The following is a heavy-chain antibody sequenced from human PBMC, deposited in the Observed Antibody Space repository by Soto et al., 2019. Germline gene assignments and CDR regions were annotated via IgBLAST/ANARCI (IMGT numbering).Heavy chain of an antibody. Sequence: GSLRLSCAASGVTFNSYGMHWVRQAPGKGLEWVAVISHDGSNKYYADSVKGRFTISRDSSKNTLYLQMNSLRPADTAVYYCARVEYNWNYVSYYYYGMDVWGQGTTVTVSS. CDR2: ISHDGSNK. CDR3: ARVEYNWNYVSYYYYGMDV. V-gene: IGHV3-30*03. J-gene: IGHJ6*02. D-gene: IGHD1-7*01. CDR1: GVTFNSYG.